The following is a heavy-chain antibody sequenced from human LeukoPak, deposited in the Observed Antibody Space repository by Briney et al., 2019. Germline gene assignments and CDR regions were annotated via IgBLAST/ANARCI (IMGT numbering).Heavy chain of an antibody. J-gene: IGHJ6*03. CDR3: AKGGYGSGSYYNVGYYYYMDV. V-gene: IGHV3-23*01. D-gene: IGHD3-10*01. CDR2: ISGSGGST. CDR1: GFTFSSYE. Sequence: GGSLRLSCAASGFTFSSYEMNWVRQAPGKGLEWVSAISGSGGSTYYADSVKGRFTISRDNSKNTLYLQMNSLRAEDTAVYYCAKGGYGSGSYYNVGYYYYMDVWGKGTTVTVSS.